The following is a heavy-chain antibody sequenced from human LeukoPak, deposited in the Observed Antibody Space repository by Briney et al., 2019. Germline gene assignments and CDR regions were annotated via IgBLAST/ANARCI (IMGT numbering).Heavy chain of an antibody. CDR1: GGSISSGGYS. D-gene: IGHD6-25*01. J-gene: IGHJ4*02. CDR2: IYHSGST. CDR3: AGVGADGFDY. V-gene: IGHV4-30-2*01. Sequence: SQTLSLTCAVSGGSISSGGYSWSWIRQPPGKGLEWIGYIYHSGSTYYNPSLKSRVTISVDRSKNQFSLKLSSVTAADTAVYYCAGVGADGFDYWGQGTLVTVSS.